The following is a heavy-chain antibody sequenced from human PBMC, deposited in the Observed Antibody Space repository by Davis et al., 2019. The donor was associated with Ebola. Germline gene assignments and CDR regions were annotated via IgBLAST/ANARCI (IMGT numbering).Heavy chain of an antibody. D-gene: IGHD4-17*01. V-gene: IGHV4-34*01. Sequence: SETLSLTCAVYGGSFSGYYWSWNRQPPGKGLEWIGEINHSGSTNYNPSLKSRVTISVDTSKNQFSLKLSSVTAADTAVYYCARETTVTLIDYWGQGTLVTVSS. CDR2: INHSGST. CDR1: GGSFSGYY. J-gene: IGHJ4*02. CDR3: ARETTVTLIDY.